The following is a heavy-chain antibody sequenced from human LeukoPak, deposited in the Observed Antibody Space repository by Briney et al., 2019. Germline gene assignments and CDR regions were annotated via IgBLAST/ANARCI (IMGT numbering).Heavy chain of an antibody. J-gene: IGHJ4*02. V-gene: IGHV4-39*07. Sequence: PSETLSLTCTVSGGSISSSNYYWGWIRQPPGKGLEWIANIYYSGSTNYSPSLKSRVTISVGTSKNQFSLKLSSVTAADTAVYYCARRVVRGVIKYWGQGTLVTVSS. CDR2: IYYSGST. D-gene: IGHD3-10*02. CDR3: ARRVVRGVIKY. CDR1: GGSISSSNYY.